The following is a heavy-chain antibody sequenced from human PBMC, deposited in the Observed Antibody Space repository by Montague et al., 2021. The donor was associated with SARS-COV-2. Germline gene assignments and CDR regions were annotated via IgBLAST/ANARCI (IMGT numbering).Heavy chain of an antibody. Sequence: QSGAEVKKPGESLKISCKGSGYSFTSYWIDWVRQMPGKGLEWMGIIYPGDSDTRYSPSFHGQVTISADKSISTAYLQWGSLKASDTAMYYCARRPRYCSGGSCYSGGEFDYWGQGTLVTVSS. CDR2: IYPGDSDT. J-gene: IGHJ4*02. CDR1: GYSFTSYW. CDR3: ARRPRYCSGGSCYSGGEFDY. V-gene: IGHV5-51*01. D-gene: IGHD2-15*01.